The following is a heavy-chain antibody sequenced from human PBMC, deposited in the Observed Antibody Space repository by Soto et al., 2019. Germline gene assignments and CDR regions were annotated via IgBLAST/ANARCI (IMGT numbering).Heavy chain of an antibody. CDR1: GDSVSSNSAS. CDR2: TYYRSKWYN. J-gene: IGHJ3*02. CDR3: ARQAFKVAGTAIGAFDI. Sequence: SPTLSLTCAISGDSVSSNSASWNLIRQSPSRGLEWLGRTYYRSKWYNDYAVSVKSRITINPDTSKNQFSLQLNSVTPEDTAVYYCARQAFKVAGTAIGAFDIWGQGTMVTV. V-gene: IGHV6-1*01. D-gene: IGHD6-19*01.